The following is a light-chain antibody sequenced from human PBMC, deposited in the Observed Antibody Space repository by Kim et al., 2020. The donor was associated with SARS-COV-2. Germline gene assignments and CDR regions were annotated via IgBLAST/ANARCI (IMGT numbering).Light chain of an antibody. CDR2: QDS. Sequence: SYELTQPPSVSVSPGQTASITCSGEKLGDKYACWYQQKPGQSPVLVIYQDSKRPSGIPERFTGSNSGNTATLTISGTQAMDEADYYCQAWDSSTMVFGGGTQQTVL. CDR3: QAWDSSTMV. V-gene: IGLV3-1*01. J-gene: IGLJ2*01. CDR1: KLGDKY.